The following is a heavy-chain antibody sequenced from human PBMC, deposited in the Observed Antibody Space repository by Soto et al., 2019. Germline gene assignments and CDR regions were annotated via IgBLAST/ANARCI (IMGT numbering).Heavy chain of an antibody. Sequence: EVQLVESGGGLVQPGGSLRLSCAASGFTFSSYWMSWVRQAPGKGLEWVANIKQDGSEKYYVDSVKGRFTISRDNAKNSLYLQMNSLRAEDTAVYYCARDFWSGYYSHYYYYYYMDVWGKGTTVTVSS. J-gene: IGHJ6*03. CDR3: ARDFWSGYYSHYYYYYYMDV. V-gene: IGHV3-7*01. D-gene: IGHD3-3*01. CDR1: GFTFSSYW. CDR2: IKQDGSEK.